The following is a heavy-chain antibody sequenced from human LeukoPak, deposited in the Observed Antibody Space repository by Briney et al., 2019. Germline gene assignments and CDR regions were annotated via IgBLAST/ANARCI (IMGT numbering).Heavy chain of an antibody. CDR1: GFTFSSYA. D-gene: IGHD3-3*01. Sequence: GVLRLSCVASGFTFSSYATSWVRQAPGKGLEWVSAISGSGGSTYYADSVKGRFTISRDNSKNTLYLQMNSVRAEDTAVYYCAKYLGGFSVWRGFQHFDYWGQGTLVTVSS. CDR3: AKYLGGFSVWRGFQHFDY. V-gene: IGHV3-23*01. CDR2: ISGSGGST. J-gene: IGHJ4*02.